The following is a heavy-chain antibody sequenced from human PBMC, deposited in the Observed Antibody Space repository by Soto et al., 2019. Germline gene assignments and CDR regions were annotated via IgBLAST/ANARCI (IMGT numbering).Heavy chain of an antibody. J-gene: IGHJ5*02. V-gene: IGHV4-4*02. CDR3: ARSSTVSTRPKYNWFDP. Sequence: QVQLQESGPGLVKPSGTLSLTCAVSGGSISSSNWWSWVRQPPGKGLEWIGEIYHSGSTNYNPSLKSRGTISVDKAKNQFSLKVSSVTAADTAVYYCARSSTVSTRPKYNWFDPWGQGTLVSVSS. CDR1: GGSISSSNW. D-gene: IGHD2-2*01. CDR2: IYHSGST.